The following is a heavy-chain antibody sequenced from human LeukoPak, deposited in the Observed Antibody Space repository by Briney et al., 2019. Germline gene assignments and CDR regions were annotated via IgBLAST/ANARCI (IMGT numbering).Heavy chain of an antibody. CDR1: GFTFSSYW. CDR3: ARPRGGCSSTSCSPVY. Sequence: GGSLRLSCAASGFTFSSYWMHWVRQAPGKELVWVSRINSDGSSTSYADSVKGRFTISRDNAKNTLYLQMNSLRAEDTAVYYCARPRGGCSSTSCSPVYWGQGTLVTVSS. J-gene: IGHJ4*02. D-gene: IGHD2-2*01. V-gene: IGHV3-74*01. CDR2: INSDGSST.